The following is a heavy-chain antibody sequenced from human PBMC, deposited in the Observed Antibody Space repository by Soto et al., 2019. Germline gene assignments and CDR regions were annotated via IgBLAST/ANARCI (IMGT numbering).Heavy chain of an antibody. J-gene: IGHJ4*02. V-gene: IGHV3-15*01. CDR1: GFTFSNAW. Sequence: EVQLVESGGGLVKPGGSLRLPCAASGFTFSNAWMSWAGQPPGKGREWVGRILSKTNGGTTDYAAPVKGRFTISRDDLKNTLYLQMNSLKTEDTAVYYCTTVANMAVAGVGDSWGQGTLVTVSS. CDR2: ILSKTNGGTT. CDR3: TTVANMAVAGVGDS. D-gene: IGHD6-19*01.